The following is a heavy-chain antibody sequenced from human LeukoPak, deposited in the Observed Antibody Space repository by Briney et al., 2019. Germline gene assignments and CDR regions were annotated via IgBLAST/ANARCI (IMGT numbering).Heavy chain of an antibody. Sequence: GGSLRLSCAASGFTFSSYAMSWVRQAPGKGLEWVSAISGSGGSTYYADSVKGRFTISRDNSKNTLYLQMNSLRAEDTAVYYCAKDGSDPHDYNWFDPWGQGTLVTVSS. J-gene: IGHJ5*02. V-gene: IGHV3-23*01. CDR3: AKDGSDPHDYNWFDP. CDR1: GFTFSSYA. CDR2: ISGSGGST. D-gene: IGHD2-21*02.